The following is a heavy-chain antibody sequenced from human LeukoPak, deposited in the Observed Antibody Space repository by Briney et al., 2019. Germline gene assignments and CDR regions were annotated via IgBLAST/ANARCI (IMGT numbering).Heavy chain of an antibody. J-gene: IGHJ4*02. D-gene: IGHD5-18*01. CDR2: IYYSGST. Sequence: SETLSLTCTVSGGSISSYYWSWIRQPPGKGLEWIGYIYYSGSTNYNPSLKSRVTISVDTSKNQFSLKLSSVTAADTAVYYCAREGRGTAMVTWDYWGQGTLVTVSS. CDR3: AREGRGTAMVTWDY. V-gene: IGHV4-59*12. CDR1: GGSISSYY.